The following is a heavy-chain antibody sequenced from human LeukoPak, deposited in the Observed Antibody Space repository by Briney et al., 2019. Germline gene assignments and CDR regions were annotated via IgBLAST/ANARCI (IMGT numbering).Heavy chain of an antibody. CDR3: AKYGQQLVGYAFDI. CDR1: GFTFSSYS. J-gene: IGHJ3*02. V-gene: IGHV3-21*04. CDR2: ISSSSSYI. D-gene: IGHD6-13*01. Sequence: KPGGSLRLSCAASGFTFSSYSMNWVRQAPGKGLEWVSSISSSSSYIYYADSVKGRFTISRDNAKNSLYLQMNSLRAEDTALYYCAKYGQQLVGYAFDIWGQGTMVTVSS.